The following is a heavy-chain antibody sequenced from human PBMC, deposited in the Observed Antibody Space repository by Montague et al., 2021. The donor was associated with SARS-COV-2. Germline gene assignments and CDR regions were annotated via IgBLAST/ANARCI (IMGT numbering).Heavy chain of an antibody. V-gene: IGHV3-20*03. Sequence: ISLRENSTAHCDSVKGRFIISRDNAKNTLYLQMNSLRVEDTAFYYCSRGGGMIRGVVDFWGQGILVSVSS. D-gene: IGHD3-10*01. CDR2: ISLRENST. CDR3: SRGGGMIRGVVDF. J-gene: IGHJ4*02.